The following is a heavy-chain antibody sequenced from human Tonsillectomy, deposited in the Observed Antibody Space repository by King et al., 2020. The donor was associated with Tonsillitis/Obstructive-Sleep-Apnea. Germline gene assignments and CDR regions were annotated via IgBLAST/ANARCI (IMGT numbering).Heavy chain of an antibody. J-gene: IGHJ6*03. CDR2: INSDGGST. CDR1: GFTFSSYA. Sequence: VQLVESGGGLVQPGGSLRLSCAASGFTFSSYAMSWVRQAPGKGLEYGSEINSDGGSTYYAHSVKGRFTISRDNSKNTLYLQMGSLRAEDMAVYYCARDLLVDWNNSSYYYTDVWGKGTPVTVSS. CDR3: ARDLLVDWNNSSYYYTDV. V-gene: IGHV3-64*01. D-gene: IGHD1/OR15-1a*01.